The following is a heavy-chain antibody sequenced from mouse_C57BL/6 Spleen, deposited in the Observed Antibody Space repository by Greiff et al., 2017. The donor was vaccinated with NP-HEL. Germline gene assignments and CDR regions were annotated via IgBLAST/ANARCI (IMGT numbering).Heavy chain of an antibody. V-gene: IGHV1-64*01. Sequence: VQLQQPGAELVKPGASVKLSCKASGYTFTSYWMHWVKQRPGQGLEWIGMIHPNSGSTNYNEKFKSKATLTVDKSSSTAYMQLSSLTSEDSAVYYCARSYEYDWYFDVWGTGTTVTVSS. CDR2: IHPNSGST. CDR1: GYTFTSYW. CDR3: ARSYEYDWYFDV. D-gene: IGHD2-4*01. J-gene: IGHJ1*03.